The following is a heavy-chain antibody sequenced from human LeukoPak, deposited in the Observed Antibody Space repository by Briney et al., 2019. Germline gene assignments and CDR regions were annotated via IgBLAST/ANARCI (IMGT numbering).Heavy chain of an antibody. V-gene: IGHV3-48*03. CDR2: ISSSGSTI. J-gene: IGHJ4*02. D-gene: IGHD2-2*01. CDR1: GFTFSSYE. Sequence: GGSLRLSCAASGFTFSSYEMNWVRQAPGKGLEWVSYISSSGSTIYYADSVKGRFTISRDNAKTSLYLQMNSLRAEDTAVYYCARARGSIVVVPAAPFDYWGQGTLVTVSS. CDR3: ARARGSIVVVPAAPFDY.